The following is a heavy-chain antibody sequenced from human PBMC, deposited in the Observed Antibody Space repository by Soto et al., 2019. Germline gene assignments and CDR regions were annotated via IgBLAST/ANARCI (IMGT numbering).Heavy chain of an antibody. J-gene: IGHJ3*02. D-gene: IGHD1-1*01. Sequence: SETLPLTGTVSRGSISSGDYYWSWIRQPPGKGLEWIGFVYDSGTKYYNPSLKSRVTISVDTSKNQFSLNLSSVTAADTAVYYCARTTDMRPFDIWGQGTMVTVSS. CDR2: VYDSGTK. CDR3: ARTTDMRPFDI. CDR1: RGSISSGDYY. V-gene: IGHV4-30-4*01.